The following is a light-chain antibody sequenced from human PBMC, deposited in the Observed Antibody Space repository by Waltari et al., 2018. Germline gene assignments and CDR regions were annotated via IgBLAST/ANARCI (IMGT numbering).Light chain of an antibody. J-gene: IGKJ4*01. CDR3: QQSYRTPLT. CDR2: AAS. Sequence: DIQMTQSPSSLSASVGDRVTITCRASQTISVYLNWYQQKPGRAPNFLLPAASSLQSGVPSRFSSNASGTHFTLTVNSLQPEDFATYYCQQSYRTPLTFGGGTRVEIK. CDR1: QTISVY. V-gene: IGKV1-39*01.